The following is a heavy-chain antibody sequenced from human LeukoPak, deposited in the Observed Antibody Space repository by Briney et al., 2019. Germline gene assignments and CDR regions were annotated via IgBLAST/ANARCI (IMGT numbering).Heavy chain of an antibody. CDR1: GFTFSSHA. D-gene: IGHD3-22*01. J-gene: IGHJ4*02. CDR2: ISYDGRST. CDR3: ARDPPSYDSSGYYANVFDY. Sequence: GGSLRLSCAASGFTFSSHAMHWVRQAPGKGLEWVAFISYDGRSTLHADSVKGRFTISRDNSKNTLYLQMNSLRAEDTAVYYCARDPPSYDSSGYYANVFDYWGQGTLVTVSS. V-gene: IGHV3-30*04.